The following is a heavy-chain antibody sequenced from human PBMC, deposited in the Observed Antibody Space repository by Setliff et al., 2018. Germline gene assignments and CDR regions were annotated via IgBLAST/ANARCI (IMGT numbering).Heavy chain of an antibody. CDR2: IHYRGTT. CDR1: GASISSGSHY. CDR3: ARMSGFQYMDV. V-gene: IGHV4-39*01. Sequence: SETLSLTCTVSGASISSGSHYWGWIRQPPGKGLEWIGRIHYRGTTYSNASLASRLTISVDTAKNQFSLKLTSVTAADTAVYYCARMSGFQYMDVWGKGTTVTVSS. D-gene: IGHD3-3*01. J-gene: IGHJ6*03.